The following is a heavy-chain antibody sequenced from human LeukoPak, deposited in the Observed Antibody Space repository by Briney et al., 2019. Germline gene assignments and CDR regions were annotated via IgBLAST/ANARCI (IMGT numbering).Heavy chain of an antibody. Sequence: GGSLRLSCAASGFTFSSYAMSWVRQAPGKGLEWVSAISGSGGSTYYADSVKGRFTISRDNPKNTLYLQMNSLRAEDTAVYYCAKDQVWSYDFWSGLLTDYWGQGTLVTVSS. CDR1: GFTFSSYA. V-gene: IGHV3-23*01. CDR2: ISGSGGST. J-gene: IGHJ4*02. D-gene: IGHD3-3*01. CDR3: AKDQVWSYDFWSGLLTDY.